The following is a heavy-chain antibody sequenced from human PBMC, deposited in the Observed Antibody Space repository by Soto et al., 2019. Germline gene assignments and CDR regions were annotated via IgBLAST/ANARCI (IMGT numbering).Heavy chain of an antibody. V-gene: IGHV3-30-3*01. J-gene: IGHJ4*02. CDR1: GFTFSSYA. Sequence: AGGSLRLSCAASGFTFSSYAMHWVRQAPGKGLEWVAVISYDGSNKYYADSVKGRFTISRDNSKNTLYLQMNSLRAEDTAVYYCARDHRPGYSSSWVGYYFDYWGQGTLVTVSS. CDR3: ARDHRPGYSSSWVGYYFDY. CDR2: ISYDGSNK. D-gene: IGHD6-13*01.